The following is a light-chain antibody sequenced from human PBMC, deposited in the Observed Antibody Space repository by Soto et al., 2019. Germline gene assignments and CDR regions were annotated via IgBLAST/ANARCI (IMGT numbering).Light chain of an antibody. CDR1: QTIATF. Sequence: DIQMTQSPSSLSASVGDRVTITCRARQTIATFLNWYQQKPRKAPKLLIYGASTLQSGVPSRFSGSGSGADFTLTISSLQPEDSATYYCQLSHTTLTFGKGTRLE. V-gene: IGKV1-39*01. CDR2: GAS. J-gene: IGKJ5*01. CDR3: QLSHTTLT.